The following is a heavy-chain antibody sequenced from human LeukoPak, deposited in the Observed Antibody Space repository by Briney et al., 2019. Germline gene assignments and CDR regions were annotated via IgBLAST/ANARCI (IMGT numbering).Heavy chain of an antibody. Sequence: SETLSLTCTVSGGSVTSYYCNWARQPPGRGLEWIGYIYYSGGTNYNPTLESRVTISLDTAKNQFSLKLRSVTAEDTAVYYCATTGATSPSSASWFNIEYWGQGTLVPVSS. D-gene: IGHD6-13*01. CDR3: ATTGATSPSSASWFNIEY. V-gene: IGHV4-59*08. J-gene: IGHJ4*02. CDR1: GGSVTSYY. CDR2: IYYSGGT.